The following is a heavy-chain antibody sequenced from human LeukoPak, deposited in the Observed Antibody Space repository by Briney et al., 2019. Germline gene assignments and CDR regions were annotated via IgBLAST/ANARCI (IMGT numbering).Heavy chain of an antibody. J-gene: IGHJ5*02. CDR1: GFTFSAHS. V-gene: IGHV3-30*04. CDR3: SRNTEREYWFDP. CDR2: ISYDGSIK. Sequence: PGGSLRLSCAASGFTFSAHSMHWVRQPPGKGLEWVAFISYDGSIKYYADSLKGRFTISRDNSKNTLYLQMNSLRAEDTAVYFCSRNTEREYWFDPWGQGTLVTVSS.